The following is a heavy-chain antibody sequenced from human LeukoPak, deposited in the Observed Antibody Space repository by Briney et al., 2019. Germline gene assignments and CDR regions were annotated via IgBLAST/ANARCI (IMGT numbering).Heavy chain of an antibody. D-gene: IGHD3-10*01. CDR2: ISYDGSNK. J-gene: IGHJ4*02. CDR1: GFTFSSYA. Sequence: PGGSLRLSCAASGFTFSSYAMHWVRQAPGKGLEWVAVISYDGSNKYYADSVKGRFTISRDNSKNTLYLQVNSLRAEDTAVYYCARAPTYYGSDTYYFDYWGQGTLVTVSS. V-gene: IGHV3-30-3*01. CDR3: ARAPTYYGSDTYYFDY.